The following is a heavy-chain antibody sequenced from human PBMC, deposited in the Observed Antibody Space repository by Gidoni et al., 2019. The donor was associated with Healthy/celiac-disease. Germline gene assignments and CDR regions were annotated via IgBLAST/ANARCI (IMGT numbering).Heavy chain of an antibody. CDR2: IRSKANSYAT. CDR1: GFTFSGSA. Sequence: EVQLVESGGGLVQPGGSLKLSCAASGFTFSGSAMHWVRQASGKGLERVGRIRSKANSYATAYAASVKGRFTISRDDSKNTAYLQMNSLKTEDTAVYYCTRPLDYWGQGTLVTVSS. V-gene: IGHV3-73*02. J-gene: IGHJ4*02. CDR3: TRPLDY.